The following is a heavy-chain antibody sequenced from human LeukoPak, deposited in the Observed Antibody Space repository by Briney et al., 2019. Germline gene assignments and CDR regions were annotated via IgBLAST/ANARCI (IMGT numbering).Heavy chain of an antibody. D-gene: IGHD3-10*01. CDR3: AKEVRPTLDYYYYYMDV. J-gene: IGHJ6*03. CDR2: ISHSGST. CDR1: GYSISSAYS. Sequence: SVTLSLTCGVSGYSISSAYSWGWIRQPPGKGLEWIGSISHSGSTYYNPSLKSRVSMSVDTSKNQFSLRLTSLTAADTAVYYCAKEVRPTLDYYYYYMDVWGKGTTVTVSS. V-gene: IGHV4-38-2*02.